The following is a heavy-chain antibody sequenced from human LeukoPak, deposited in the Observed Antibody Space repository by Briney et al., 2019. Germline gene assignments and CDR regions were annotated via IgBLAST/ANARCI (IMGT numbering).Heavy chain of an antibody. V-gene: IGHV3-66*01. Sequence: GGSLRLSCAASGVTVSNNYMRWVRQAPGKGPECVSLIYSGGDTFYADAVKGRFTISRDGSKNTLYLQMNSLRAEDTAVYYCARDPPAEAINTYAWGQGTLVTVSS. D-gene: IGHD6-13*01. CDR1: GVTVSNNY. J-gene: IGHJ5*02. CDR3: ARDPPAEAINTYA. CDR2: IYSGGDT.